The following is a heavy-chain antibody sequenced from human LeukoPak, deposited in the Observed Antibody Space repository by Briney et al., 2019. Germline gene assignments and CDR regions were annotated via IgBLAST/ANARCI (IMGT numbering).Heavy chain of an antibody. V-gene: IGHV1-18*01. CDR3: ARDLSGATYIDY. Sequence: ASVNVSCKASGYTFTSYGISWVRQAPGQGLEWMGWISAYNGNTNYAQKLQGRVTMTTDTSTSIAYMELRSLRSDDTAVYYCARDLSGATYIDYWGQGTLVTVSS. J-gene: IGHJ4*02. D-gene: IGHD1-26*01. CDR2: ISAYNGNT. CDR1: GYTFTSYG.